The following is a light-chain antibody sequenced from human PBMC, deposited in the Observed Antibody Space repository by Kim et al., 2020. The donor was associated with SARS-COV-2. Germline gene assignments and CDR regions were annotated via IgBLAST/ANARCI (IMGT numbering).Light chain of an antibody. J-gene: IGLJ3*02. CDR1: GLGEKF. CDR2: QDS. CDR3: KAWDDSSVVV. V-gene: IGLV3-1*01. Sequence: SYELTQPPSVSVSPGQTASITCSGHGLGEKFVSWYQQKPGQSPVLVINQDSKRPSGIPERFSGSNSGNAATLTISGTQTMDEADYYCKAWDDSSVVVFGGGTQLTVL.